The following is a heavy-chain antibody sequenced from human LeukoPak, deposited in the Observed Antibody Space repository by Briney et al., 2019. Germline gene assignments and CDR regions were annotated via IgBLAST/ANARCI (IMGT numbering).Heavy chain of an antibody. Sequence: KASETLSLTCTVSGGSISGGDYYWSWIRQPPGKGLEWIGYIYYSGSTYYNPSLKSRVAISVDTSKNQFSLKLSSVTAADTAVYYCARVWRYCSGGSCYSRYYYGMDVWGQGTTVTVSS. V-gene: IGHV4-30-4*01. CDR1: GGSISGGDYY. CDR2: IYYSGST. J-gene: IGHJ6*02. CDR3: ARVWRYCSGGSCYSRYYYGMDV. D-gene: IGHD2-15*01.